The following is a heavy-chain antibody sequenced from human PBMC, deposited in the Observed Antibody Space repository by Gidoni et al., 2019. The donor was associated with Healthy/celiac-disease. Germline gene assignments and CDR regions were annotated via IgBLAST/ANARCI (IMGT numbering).Heavy chain of an antibody. CDR3: AKVSAYYDSSGYRGWFDP. J-gene: IGHJ5*02. D-gene: IGHD3-22*01. CDR1: GFTFRSYA. V-gene: IGHV3-23*01. Sequence: EVQLLESGGGLVQPGGSLRLSCAASGFTFRSYAMSWVRQAPGKGLEWVSAISGSGGSTYYADSVKGRLTISRDNSKNTLYLQMNSLRAEDTAVYYCAKVSAYYDSSGYRGWFDPWGQGTLVTVSS. CDR2: ISGSGGST.